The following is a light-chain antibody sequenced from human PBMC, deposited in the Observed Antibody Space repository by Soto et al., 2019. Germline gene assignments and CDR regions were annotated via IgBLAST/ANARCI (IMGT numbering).Light chain of an antibody. V-gene: IGKV3-20*01. Sequence: EVVLTQSPGTLSLSPGERATLSCRAGQSVSSGYLAWYQQKPGQAPRLLIYGAYTRATGIPDRFSGSGSGTDVTLTISRLQPEDFAVYYCQQYGPSPLYTFGQGTKLEIK. J-gene: IGKJ2*01. CDR1: QSVSSGY. CDR3: QQYGPSPLYT. CDR2: GAY.